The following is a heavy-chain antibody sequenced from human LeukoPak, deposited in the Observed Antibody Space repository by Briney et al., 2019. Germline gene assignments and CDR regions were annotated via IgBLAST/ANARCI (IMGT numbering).Heavy chain of an antibody. CDR2: IYYSGST. D-gene: IGHD4-17*01. V-gene: IGHV4-31*03. J-gene: IGHJ4*02. CDR1: GGSISSGGYY. Sequence: SQTLSLTCTVSGGSISSGGYYWSWIRQHPGKGLEWIGYIYYSGSTYYNPSLKSRVTISVDTSKNQFSLKLSSVTAADTAVYYCARHEVGDYAFDYWGQGTLVTVSS. CDR3: ARHEVGDYAFDY.